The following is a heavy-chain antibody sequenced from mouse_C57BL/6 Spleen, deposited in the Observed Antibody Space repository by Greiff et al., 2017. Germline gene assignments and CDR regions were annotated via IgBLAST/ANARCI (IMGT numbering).Heavy chain of an antibody. J-gene: IGHJ4*01. CDR3: ARREADGSRAMDY. D-gene: IGHD1-1*01. CDR1: GYTFTSYW. V-gene: IGHV1-52*01. Sequence: QVQLQQPGAELVRPGSSVKLSCKASGYTFTSYWMHWVKQRPIQGLEWIGNIDPSDSETHYNQKFKDKATLTVDKSSSTAYMQLSSLTSEDSAVYYWARREADGSRAMDYWGQGTSVTVSS. CDR2: IDPSDSET.